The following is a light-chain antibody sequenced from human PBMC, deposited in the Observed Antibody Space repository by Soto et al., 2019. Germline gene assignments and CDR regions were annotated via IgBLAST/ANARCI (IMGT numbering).Light chain of an antibody. Sequence: DIQMTQSPSTLSASVGDRVTITCRASQSISSWLAWYQQKPGKAPKLLIYDASSLESGVPSRFSGSGSGTKFTLTISSLQPDDFATYYCQQYNSSPVTFGQGTKVDIK. CDR3: QQYNSSPVT. V-gene: IGKV1-5*01. CDR2: DAS. J-gene: IGKJ1*01. CDR1: QSISSW.